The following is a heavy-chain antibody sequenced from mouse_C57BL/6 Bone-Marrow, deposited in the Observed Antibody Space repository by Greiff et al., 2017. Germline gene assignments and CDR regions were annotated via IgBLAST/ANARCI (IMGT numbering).Heavy chain of an antibody. J-gene: IGHJ1*03. CDR2: INPNNGGT. CDR1: GYTFTDYN. D-gene: IGHD1-1*01. Sequence: VQLQQSGPELVKPGASVKIPCKASGYTFTDYNMDWVKQSHGKSLEWIGDINPNNGGTIYNQKFKGKATLTVDKSSSTAYMELRSLTSEDTAVYYCARGGDYYGSSRWYFDVWGTGTTVTVSS. V-gene: IGHV1-18*01. CDR3: ARGGDYYGSSRWYFDV.